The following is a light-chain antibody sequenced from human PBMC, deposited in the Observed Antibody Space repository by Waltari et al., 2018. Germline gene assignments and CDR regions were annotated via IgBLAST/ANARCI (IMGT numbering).Light chain of an antibody. J-gene: IGKJ4*01. CDR2: GAS. Sequence: EIVMTQSPATVSVSPGERATLSCRASQSVSRELAWYQQKPGQAPRLLFYGASTRATGIPARFSGSGSGTEYTLTISSLQSEDFAVYYCQQYDNWPLTFGGGTKVEIK. CDR3: QQYDNWPLT. V-gene: IGKV3-15*01. CDR1: QSVSRE.